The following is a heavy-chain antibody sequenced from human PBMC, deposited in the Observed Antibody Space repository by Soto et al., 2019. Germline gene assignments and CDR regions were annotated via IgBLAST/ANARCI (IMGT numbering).Heavy chain of an antibody. J-gene: IGHJ4*02. D-gene: IGHD2-8*01. V-gene: IGHV3-33*01. CDR3: ARAKGGRYCTNGVCLGLDY. Sequence: LRLSCAASGFTFSSYGMHWVRQAPGKGLEWVAVIWYDGSNKYYADSVKGRFTISRDNSKNTLYLQMNSLRAEDTAVYYCARAKGGRYCTNGVCLGLDYWGQGTLVTVSS. CDR2: IWYDGSNK. CDR1: GFTFSSYG.